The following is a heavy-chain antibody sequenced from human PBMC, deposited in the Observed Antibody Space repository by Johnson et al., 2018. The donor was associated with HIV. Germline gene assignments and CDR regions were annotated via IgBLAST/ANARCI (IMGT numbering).Heavy chain of an antibody. CDR2: IRYDGTNK. CDR3: AKVNLRYSVFTGAFDV. CDR1: GFTFSSYG. Sequence: QVLLLESGGGVVQPGGSLRLSCAASGFTFSSYGMHWVRQAPGKGLEWVAFIRYDGTNKYYADSVKGRFTISRDNSKNTLYLQMNSLRAEDTAVYYCAKVNLRYSVFTGAFDVWGQGTMVSVSS. V-gene: IGHV3-30*02. D-gene: IGHD1-26*01. J-gene: IGHJ3*01.